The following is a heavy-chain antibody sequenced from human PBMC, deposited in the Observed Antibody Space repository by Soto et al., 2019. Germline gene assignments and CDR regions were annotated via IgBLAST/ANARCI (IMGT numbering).Heavy chain of an antibody. CDR3: AKANYCSGGSHLAWYFQH. Sequence: GGSLRLSCAASGFTFSSYAMSWVRQAPGKGLEWVSAISGSGGSTYYADSVKGRFTISRDNSKNTLYLQMNSLRAEDTAVYYCAKANYCSGGSHLAWYFQHWGQGTRVTVSS. CDR1: GFTFSSYA. V-gene: IGHV3-23*01. CDR2: ISGSGGST. J-gene: IGHJ1*01. D-gene: IGHD2-15*01.